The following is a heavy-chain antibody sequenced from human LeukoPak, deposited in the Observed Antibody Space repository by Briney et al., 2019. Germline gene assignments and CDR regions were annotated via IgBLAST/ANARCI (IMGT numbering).Heavy chain of an antibody. CDR1: GYTFTGYY. D-gene: IGHD2-2*01. CDR2: INPNSGGT. CDR3: ARSAGYCSSTSCRYYYYYMDV. Sequence: GASVKVSCKASGYTFTGYYMHWVRQAPGQGLEWMGWINPNSGGTNYAQKFQGRVTMTRDTSISTAYMELSRLRSDDTAVYYCARSAGYCSSTSCRYYYYYMDVWGKGTTVTVSS. V-gene: IGHV1-2*02. J-gene: IGHJ6*03.